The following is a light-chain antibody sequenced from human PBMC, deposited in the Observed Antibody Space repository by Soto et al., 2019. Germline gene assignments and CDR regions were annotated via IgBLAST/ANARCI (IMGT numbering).Light chain of an antibody. CDR3: RQGNNFPIT. J-gene: IGKJ5*01. Sequence: DVQMTQSPSSVSASVGDRVSIACRASQDVSRWLSWYQQKPGKAPKFLIYAASNLQSGDPTRFRGSGTGTDFPLTISTLQPEDFATYFCRQGNNFPITFGQGTRLELK. CDR2: AAS. V-gene: IGKV1D-12*01. CDR1: QDVSRW.